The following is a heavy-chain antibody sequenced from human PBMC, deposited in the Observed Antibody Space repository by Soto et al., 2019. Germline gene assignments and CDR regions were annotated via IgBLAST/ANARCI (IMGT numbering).Heavy chain of an antibody. CDR2: ISSSSSTI. J-gene: IGHJ6*02. CDR3: ASQQINDCDYDPHYWYYGMDV. CDR1: GFTFSSYS. Sequence: EVQLVESGGGLVQPGGSLRLSCAASGFTFSSYSMNWVRQAPGKGLEWVSYISSSSSTIYYEDSVKGRFTISRDNTKNSLYLQMNSLRAEDTAVYSCASQQINDCDYDPHYWYYGMDVWGQGTTVTVSS. V-gene: IGHV3-48*01. D-gene: IGHD5-12*01.